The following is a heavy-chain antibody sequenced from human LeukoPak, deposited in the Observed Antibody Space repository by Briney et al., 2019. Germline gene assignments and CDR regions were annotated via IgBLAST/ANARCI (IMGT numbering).Heavy chain of an antibody. J-gene: IGHJ2*01. D-gene: IGHD1-1*01. V-gene: IGHV4-30-4*08. CDR2: IYYSGST. Sequence: SETLSLTCTVSGGSISSGDYYWSWLRQPPGKGLEWIGSIYYSGSTYNNPSLKSRITISVDTSKNQFSLNLKSVTAADTAVYYCARVRRAGNTGWNFDLWGRGTLVTVSS. CDR1: GGSISSGDYY. CDR3: ARVRRAGNTGWNFDL.